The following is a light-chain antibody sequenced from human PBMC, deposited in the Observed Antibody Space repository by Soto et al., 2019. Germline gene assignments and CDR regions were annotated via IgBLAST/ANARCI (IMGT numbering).Light chain of an antibody. J-gene: IGKJ3*01. CDR1: QDIGNY. Sequence: DIQMTQSPPSLSASVGDRVTITCQASQDIGNYLNWYQHKPGKAPNLVIFDAFNLETGFPSRFNGSRSGIDFTSTTGSYRPADFATYSRQHSGHIPLFGRGTKVDI. CDR3: QHSGHIPL. CDR2: DAF. V-gene: IGKV1-33*01.